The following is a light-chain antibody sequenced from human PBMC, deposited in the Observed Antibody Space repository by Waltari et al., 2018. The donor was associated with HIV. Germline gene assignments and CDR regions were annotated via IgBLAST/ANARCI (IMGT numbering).Light chain of an antibody. V-gene: IGLV1-40*01. CDR2: GNS. CDR1: SSNIGAGYD. CDR3: QSYDSSLSGYV. Sequence: QSVLTQPPSVSGAPGPRVTISCPGSSSNIGAGYDVHWYQPLPGTAPKLLIYGNSNRPSGVPDRFSGSKSGTSASLAITGLQAEDEADYYCQSYDSSLSGYVFGTGTKVTVL. J-gene: IGLJ1*01.